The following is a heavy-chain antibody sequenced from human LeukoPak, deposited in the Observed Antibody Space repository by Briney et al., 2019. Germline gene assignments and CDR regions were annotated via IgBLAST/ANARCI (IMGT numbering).Heavy chain of an antibody. J-gene: IGHJ6*03. D-gene: IGHD4-23*01. V-gene: IGHV4-39*01. CDR1: DGSISSRSDY. CDR2: LDSSGST. Sequence: PSETLSLTCTVSDGSISSRSDYWGWIRRTPGKGLEWIGNLDSSGSTYYNPSLKSRVTISVGTSKNQFSLNLRSVTAADTAIYFCSRSHDYGGLYFYYYMDVWGKGTTVTVSS. CDR3: SRSHDYGGLYFYYYMDV.